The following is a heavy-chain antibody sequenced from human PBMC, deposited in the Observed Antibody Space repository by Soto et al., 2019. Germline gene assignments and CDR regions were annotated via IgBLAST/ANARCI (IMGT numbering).Heavy chain of an antibody. CDR2: IYYGGST. D-gene: IGHD2-21*01. CDR3: ARDGSNSPYYYSGMDV. CDR1: GGSISGYY. Sequence: PSETLSLTRIVSGGSISGYYWSWVRQPPGKGLEWIGNIYYGGSTNYNPSLKSRVTISVDTSKNQFSLRLSSVTAADTAVYYCARDGSNSPYYYSGMDVWGQGTTVTVSS. V-gene: IGHV4-59*01. J-gene: IGHJ6*02.